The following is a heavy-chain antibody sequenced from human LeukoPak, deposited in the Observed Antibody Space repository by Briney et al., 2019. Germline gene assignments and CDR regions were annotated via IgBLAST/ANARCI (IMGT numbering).Heavy chain of an antibody. D-gene: IGHD2-21*02. Sequence: GESLKISCECSGYSFTNYWIGWVRQMPGKGLEWMAIIYPGDSDTRYSPSFQGQVTISADKSISTTYLQWSSLKASDTAMYYCARRDCGGDCYSRGGFDYWGQGSLVTVSS. CDR3: ARRDCGGDCYSRGGFDY. CDR2: IYPGDSDT. J-gene: IGHJ4*02. CDR1: GYSFTNYW. V-gene: IGHV5-51*01.